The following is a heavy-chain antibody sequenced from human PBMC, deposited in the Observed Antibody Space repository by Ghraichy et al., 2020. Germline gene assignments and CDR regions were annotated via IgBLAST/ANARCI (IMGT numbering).Heavy chain of an antibody. J-gene: IGHJ4*02. CDR2: ISSSGSTI. V-gene: IGHV3-11*01. Sequence: GGSLRLSCAASGFTFSDYYMSWIRQAPGKGLEWVSYISSSGSTIYYADSVKGRFTISRDNAKNSLYLQMNSLRAEDTAVYYCARDQNLRVKSSSWYFPRGSDYWGQGTLVTVSS. CDR1: GFTFSDYY. D-gene: IGHD6-13*01. CDR3: ARDQNLRVKSSSWYFPRGSDY.